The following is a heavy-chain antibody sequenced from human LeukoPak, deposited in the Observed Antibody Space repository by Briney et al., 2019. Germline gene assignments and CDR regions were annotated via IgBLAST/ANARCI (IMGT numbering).Heavy chain of an antibody. CDR3: ARDQGATRGKQAQAWFDP. CDR1: GGSISSGDYY. D-gene: IGHD5-12*01. J-gene: IGHJ5*02. CDR2: IYYSGST. Sequence: SETLSLTCTVSGGSISSGDYYWSWIRQPPGKGLEWIGYIYYSGSTYYNPSLKSRVTISVDTSKNQFSLKLSSVTAADTAVYYCARDQGATRGKQAQAWFDPWGQGTLVTVSS. V-gene: IGHV4-30-4*01.